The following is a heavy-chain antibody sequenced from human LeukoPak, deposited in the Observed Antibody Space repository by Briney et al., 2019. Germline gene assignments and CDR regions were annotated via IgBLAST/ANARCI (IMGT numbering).Heavy chain of an antibody. CDR2: IYYSGST. CDR3: ARDQIGGYYDSSGYSIGFDY. Sequence: PSETLSLTCTVSGGSISSGDYYWRWIRQPPGKGLEWIGYIYYSGSTYYNPSLKSRVTISVDTSKNQFSLKLSSVTAADTAVYYCARDQIGGYYDSSGYSIGFDYWGQGTLVTVSS. J-gene: IGHJ4*02. CDR1: GGSISSGDYY. D-gene: IGHD3-22*01. V-gene: IGHV4-30-4*01.